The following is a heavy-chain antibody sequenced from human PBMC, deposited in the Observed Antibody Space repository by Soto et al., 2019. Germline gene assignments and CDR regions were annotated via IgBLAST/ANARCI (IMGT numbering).Heavy chain of an antibody. Sequence: QVQLQESGPGLVKPSETLSLTCTVSGVSVSSGSFYWNWIRQPPGKGLEWIGYFYSSGTTSYNPSLKSRVIISVDTSKTQFSLKLSSVTAADTAVYYSEVGRWFDSWGQGTLVTVAS. J-gene: IGHJ5*01. CDR3: EVGRWFDS. D-gene: IGHD1-26*01. CDR2: FYSSGTT. CDR1: GVSVSSGSFY. V-gene: IGHV4-61*01.